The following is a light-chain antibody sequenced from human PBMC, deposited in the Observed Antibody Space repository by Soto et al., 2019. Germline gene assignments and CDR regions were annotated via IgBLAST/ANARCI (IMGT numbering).Light chain of an antibody. V-gene: IGLV2-14*01. CDR2: EVS. CDR1: SSDVGSYNY. Sequence: QSVLTQPASVSGSPGQSITISCTGTSSDVGSYNYVSWYQQHPGKAPKLMIYEVSNRPSGVSNRFSGSKSGSTASLTISGLQAEDEADYYCSSYTTSGTLYVLGTGTKLTVL. CDR3: SSYTTSGTLYV. J-gene: IGLJ1*01.